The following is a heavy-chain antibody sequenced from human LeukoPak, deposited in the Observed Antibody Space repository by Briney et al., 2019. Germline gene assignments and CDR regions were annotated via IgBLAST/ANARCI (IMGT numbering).Heavy chain of an antibody. V-gene: IGHV3-7*03. CDR1: GFTFSSYW. CDR3: ARVENGDQEVHY. CDR2: INHNGNVN. Sequence: GGSVRLSCAASGFTFSSYWMNWVRQAPGKGLEWVDSINHNGNVNYYVDSVKGRFTISRDNAKNSLYLQMSNLRAEDTAVYYCARVENGDQEVHYWRQGTLLTVSS. D-gene: IGHD4-17*01. J-gene: IGHJ4*02.